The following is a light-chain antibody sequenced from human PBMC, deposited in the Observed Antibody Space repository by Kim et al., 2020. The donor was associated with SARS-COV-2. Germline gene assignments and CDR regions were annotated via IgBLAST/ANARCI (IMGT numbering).Light chain of an antibody. V-gene: IGKV1-5*03. CDR3: QQYNDYPRT. CDR1: LSISNF. J-gene: IGKJ1*01. Sequence: ASVGDRVTITCRASLSISNFLAWYQQKPGKAPNLLVYKASTLQSGVPSRFSGGGSGTEFTLTISSLQPDDFATYYCQQYNDYPRTFGQGTKVDIK. CDR2: KAS.